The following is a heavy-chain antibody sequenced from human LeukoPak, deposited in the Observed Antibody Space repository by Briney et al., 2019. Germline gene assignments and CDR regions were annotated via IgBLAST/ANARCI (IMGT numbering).Heavy chain of an antibody. V-gene: IGHV1-69*13. J-gene: IGHJ4*02. Sequence: GASVKVSCKASGGTFSSYAISWVRQAPGQGLEWMGGIIPIFGTANYAQKFQGRVTITADDSTSTAYMELSSLRSEDTAVYYCARDGDCSSTSCFDYWGQGTLVTVSS. CDR3: ARDGDCSSTSCFDY. CDR2: IIPIFGTA. CDR1: GGTFSSYA. D-gene: IGHD2-2*01.